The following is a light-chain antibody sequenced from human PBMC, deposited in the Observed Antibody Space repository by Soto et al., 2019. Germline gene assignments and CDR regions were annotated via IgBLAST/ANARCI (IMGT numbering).Light chain of an antibody. J-gene: IGKJ3*01. CDR3: QQSYSTPPFT. CDR1: QNISIY. CDR2: TVS. Sequence: DIQMTQSPSSLSASVGDRVTITCRASQNISIYLNWYQQKPGKAPKLLIYTVSNLQSGVPSRFSADGPGTDFTLTISSLQPEDCATYYYQQSYSTPPFTFGPGTKVDIK. V-gene: IGKV1-39*01.